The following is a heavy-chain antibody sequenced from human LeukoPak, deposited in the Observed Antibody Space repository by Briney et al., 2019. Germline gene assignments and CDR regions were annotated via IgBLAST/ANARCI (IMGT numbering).Heavy chain of an antibody. CDR1: GFTFSSYG. J-gene: IGHJ4*02. CDR3: AKGVVVAPDVAPFDY. D-gene: IGHD2-2*01. CDR2: ISYYGSNK. Sequence: GGSLSLFCAASGFTFSSYGMLWVRQAPGKGLEGVAVISYYGSNKYYADSVKGRFTISRDNSKNTLYLQMNSLRAEDTAVYDCAKGVVVAPDVAPFDYWGQGTLVTVSS. V-gene: IGHV3-30*18.